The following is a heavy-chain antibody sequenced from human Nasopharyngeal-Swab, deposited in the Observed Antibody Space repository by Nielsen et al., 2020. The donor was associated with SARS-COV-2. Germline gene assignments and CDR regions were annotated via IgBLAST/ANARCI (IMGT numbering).Heavy chain of an antibody. Sequence: GGSLRLSCVASGFTFRDYWMSWVRRAPAKGLEWVASIKQDGSEKNYVDSVKGRFTISRDNAKNSLFLQMDSLRTEDTAFYYCARVGGRTSPMGSWGQGTLVTVSP. CDR1: GFTFRDYW. CDR2: IKQDGSEK. J-gene: IGHJ4*02. D-gene: IGHD3-10*01. V-gene: IGHV3-7*01. CDR3: ARVGGRTSPMGS.